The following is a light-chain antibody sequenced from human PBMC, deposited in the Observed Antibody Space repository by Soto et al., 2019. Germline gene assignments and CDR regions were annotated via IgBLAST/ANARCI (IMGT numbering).Light chain of an antibody. CDR1: QSISSG. V-gene: IGKV1-5*01. CDR3: QQYNSYWT. Sequence: LNMTQPPSPLYSSVGDRVTITFRASQSISSGLAWYQQKPGKAPKLLIYDASSLESGVPSRFSGSGSGTEFTLTIISLQPDDFATYYCQQYNSYWTFGQGTKVDI. J-gene: IGKJ1*01. CDR2: DAS.